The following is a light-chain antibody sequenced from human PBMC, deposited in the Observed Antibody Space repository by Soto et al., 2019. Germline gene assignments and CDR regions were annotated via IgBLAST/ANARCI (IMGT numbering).Light chain of an antibody. Sequence: IQMTQSPSPPSASVGDRVTPPCLASQNIGLSLAWFQQKPGKAPKLLIYGASSLESGVPSRFSGSGSGTEFTLTISSLQPDDFATYYCEQYRRYPWTFGQGTKVDIK. CDR3: EQYRRYPWT. CDR1: QNIGLS. CDR2: GAS. J-gene: IGKJ1*01. V-gene: IGKV1-5*01.